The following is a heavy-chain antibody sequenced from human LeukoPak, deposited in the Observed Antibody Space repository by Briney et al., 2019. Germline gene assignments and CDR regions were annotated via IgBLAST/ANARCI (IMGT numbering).Heavy chain of an antibody. J-gene: IGHJ5*02. CDR1: GFTFSSYG. CDR3: ARSRSDYSNINWFDP. CDR2: IRYDGGNK. V-gene: IGHV3-30*02. D-gene: IGHD4-11*01. Sequence: PGGSLRLSCAASGFTFSSYGMHWVRQAPGKGLEWVAFIRYDGGNKYYADSVKGRFTISRDNSKNTLYLQMNSLRAEDTAVYYCARSRSDYSNINWFDPWGQGTLVTVSS.